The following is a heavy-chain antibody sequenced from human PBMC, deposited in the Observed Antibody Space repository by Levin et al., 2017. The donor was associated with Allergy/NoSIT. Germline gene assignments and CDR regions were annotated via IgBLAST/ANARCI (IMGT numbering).Heavy chain of an antibody. D-gene: IGHD1-7*01. V-gene: IGHV3-30*18. J-gene: IGHJ6*03. CDR1: GFTFSSYG. CDR2: ISYDGSNK. CDR3: AKGGVGGTYYYMDV. Sequence: SCAASGFTFSSYGMHWVRQAPGKGLEWVAVISYDGSNKYYADSVKGRFTISRDNSKNTLYLQMNSLRAEDTAVYYCAKGGVGGTYYYMDVWGKGTTVTVSS.